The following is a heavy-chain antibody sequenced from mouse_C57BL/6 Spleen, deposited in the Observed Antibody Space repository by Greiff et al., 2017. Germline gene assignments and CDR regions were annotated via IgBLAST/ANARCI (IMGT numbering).Heavy chain of an antibody. CDR1: GYTFTSYW. V-gene: IGHV1-7*01. D-gene: IGHD1-1*01. Sequence: VQLQQSGAELAKPGASVTLSCKASGYTFTSYWMHWVKQRTGQGLEWIGYINPSSGYTKYNQKFKDKATWTADKSSSTAYMQLSSLTCEYSAVYYCARGDGSTYYYAMDYWGQGTSVTVSS. J-gene: IGHJ4*01. CDR3: ARGDGSTYYYAMDY. CDR2: INPSSGYT.